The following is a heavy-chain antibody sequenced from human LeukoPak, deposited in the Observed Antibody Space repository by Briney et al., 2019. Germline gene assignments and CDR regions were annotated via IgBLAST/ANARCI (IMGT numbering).Heavy chain of an antibody. CDR1: GGSISSSSYY. J-gene: IGHJ5*02. Sequence: SETLSLTCTVSGGSISSSSYYWGWIRQPPGKGLEWIGSIYYSGSTYYNPSLKSRVTISVDTSKSQFSLKLSSVTAADTAVYYCARVWFGELPNWFDPWGQGTLVTVSS. CDR3: ARVWFGELPNWFDP. D-gene: IGHD3-10*01. V-gene: IGHV4-39*01. CDR2: IYYSGST.